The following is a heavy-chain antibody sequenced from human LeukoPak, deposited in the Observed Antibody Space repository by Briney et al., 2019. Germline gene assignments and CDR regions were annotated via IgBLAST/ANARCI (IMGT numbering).Heavy chain of an antibody. J-gene: IGHJ5*02. CDR1: GYTFTGYY. V-gene: IGHV1-2*02. D-gene: IGHD2-8*01. CDR3: ATDSDCTNGVCYRLSGWFDP. CDR2: INPNSGGI. Sequence: ASVKVSCKASGYTFTGYYMHWVRQAPGQGLEGRGWINPNSGGINYAQKNQGRVTMTRDTSISRAYLEMRRLRHDDTAVYYCATDSDCTNGVCYRLSGWFDPWGQGTLVTVSS.